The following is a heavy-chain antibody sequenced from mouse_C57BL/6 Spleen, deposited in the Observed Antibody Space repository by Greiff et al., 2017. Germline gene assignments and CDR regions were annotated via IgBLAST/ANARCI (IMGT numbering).Heavy chain of an antibody. CDR3: TKDTTVVARMDY. Sequence: QVQLKESGAELVRPGASVTLSCKASGYTFTDYEMHWVKQTPVHGLEWIGAIDPETGGTAYNQKFKGKAILTADKSSSTAYMERRSLTSEDSAVYYCTKDTTVVARMDYWGQGTSVTVSS. V-gene: IGHV1-15*01. CDR1: GYTFTDYE. J-gene: IGHJ4*01. D-gene: IGHD1-1*01. CDR2: IDPETGGT.